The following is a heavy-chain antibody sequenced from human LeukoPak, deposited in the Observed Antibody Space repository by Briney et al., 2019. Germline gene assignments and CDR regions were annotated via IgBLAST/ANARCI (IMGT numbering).Heavy chain of an antibody. CDR1: GFTFSNYW. J-gene: IGHJ4*02. V-gene: IGHV3-7*01. CDR2: IKEDGSEE. Sequence: GGSLRLSCAASGFTFSNYWMNWIRQAPGKGLEWVANIKEDGSEEYYVDSVKGRFTVSRDNAKNSLYLQMNSLRAEDTAVYYCARDNGDYWGQGTLVTVSS. CDR3: ARDNGDY.